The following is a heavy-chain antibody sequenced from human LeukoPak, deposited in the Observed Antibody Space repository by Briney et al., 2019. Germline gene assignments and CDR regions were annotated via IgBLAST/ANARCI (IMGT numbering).Heavy chain of an antibody. CDR1: GGSFSGYY. Sequence: SEILSLTCAVYGGSFSGYYWSWIRQPPGKGLEWIGEINHSGSTNYSPSLKSRVTISVDTSNNQFSLKLSSVTAADTAVYYCARPEVNDAFDIWGQGTMVTVSS. D-gene: IGHD3-22*01. CDR3: ARPEVNDAFDI. CDR2: INHSGST. J-gene: IGHJ3*02. V-gene: IGHV4-34*01.